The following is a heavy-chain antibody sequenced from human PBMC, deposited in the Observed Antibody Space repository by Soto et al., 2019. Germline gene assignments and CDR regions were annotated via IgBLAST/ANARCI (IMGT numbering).Heavy chain of an antibody. CDR1: GDSVSSNSAA. Sequence: SQTLSLTCAISGDSVSSNSAAWNWIRQSPSRGLEWLGRTYYRSKWYNDYAVSVKSRITINPDTSKNQFSLQLNSVTPEDTAVYYCARDRPHNGVVVPAAIRGGYYYGMDVWGQGTTVTVSS. V-gene: IGHV6-1*01. J-gene: IGHJ6*02. CDR2: TYYRSKWYN. D-gene: IGHD2-2*02. CDR3: ARDRPHNGVVVPAAIRGGYYYGMDV.